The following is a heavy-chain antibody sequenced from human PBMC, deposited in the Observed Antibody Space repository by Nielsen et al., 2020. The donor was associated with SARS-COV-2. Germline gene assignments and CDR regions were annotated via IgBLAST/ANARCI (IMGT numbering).Heavy chain of an antibody. Sequence: SETLSLTCAVSGGSISSGGYSWSWIRQPPGKGLEWIGYIYHSGSTYYNPSLKSRVTISVDRSKNQFSLKLSSVTAADTALYYCARERVGGITIFGVVTRYGMDVWGQGTTVTVSS. J-gene: IGHJ6*02. V-gene: IGHV4-30-2*01. D-gene: IGHD3-3*01. CDR2: IYHSGST. CDR1: GGSISSGGYS. CDR3: ARERVGGITIFGVVTRYGMDV.